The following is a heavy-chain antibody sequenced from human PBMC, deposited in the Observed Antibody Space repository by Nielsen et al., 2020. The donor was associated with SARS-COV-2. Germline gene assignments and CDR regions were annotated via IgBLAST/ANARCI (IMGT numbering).Heavy chain of an antibody. J-gene: IGHJ5*02. D-gene: IGHD1-1*01. CDR2: ISGSGGST. Sequence: GESLTISCAASGFTFSSYAMSWVRQAPGKGLEWVSAISGSGGSTYYADSVKGRFTISRDNSKNTLYLQMNSLRAEDTAVYYCAKRKGWNDVFWFDPWGQGTLVTVSS. CDR1: GFTFSSYA. V-gene: IGHV3-23*01. CDR3: AKRKGWNDVFWFDP.